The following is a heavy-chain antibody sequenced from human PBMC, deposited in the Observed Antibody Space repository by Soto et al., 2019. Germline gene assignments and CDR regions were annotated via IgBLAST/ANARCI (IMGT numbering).Heavy chain of an antibody. CDR2: ISAYNGNT. CDR3: AREHIVVVTAIKPINYGMDV. V-gene: IGHV1-18*04. D-gene: IGHD2-21*02. J-gene: IGHJ6*02. CDR1: GYTFTSYG. Sequence: GASVKVSCKASGYTFTSYGISWVRQAPGQGLEWMGWISAYNGNTNYAQKLQGRVTVTTDTSTSTAYMELRSLRSDDTAVYYCAREHIVVVTAIKPINYGMDVWGQGTTVTVSS.